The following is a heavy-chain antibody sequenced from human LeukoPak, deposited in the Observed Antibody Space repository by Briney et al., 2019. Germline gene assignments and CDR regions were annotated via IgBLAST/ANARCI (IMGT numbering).Heavy chain of an antibody. CDR1: GFTFNTYT. J-gene: IGHJ4*02. Sequence: GGSLRLSCAGSGFTFNTYTMTWVRQAPGKGLEWISSIGRTSVDKYYAASVRGRFTISRDNSKNSLYVEMSSLRAEDTAVYYCVGGDSRELWGQGTLVTVSS. CDR2: IGRTSVDK. CDR3: VGGDSREL. D-gene: IGHD3-22*01. V-gene: IGHV3-21*01.